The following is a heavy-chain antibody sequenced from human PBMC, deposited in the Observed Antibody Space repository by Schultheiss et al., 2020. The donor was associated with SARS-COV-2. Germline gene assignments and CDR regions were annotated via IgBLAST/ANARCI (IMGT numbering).Heavy chain of an antibody. J-gene: IGHJ4*02. CDR1: GYTFTGYY. CDR3: ARVSRSGYEPSHGFDY. V-gene: IGHV1-2*02. Sequence: ASVKVSCKASGYTFTGYYMHWVRQAPGQGLEWMGWINPNSGGTNYAQKFQGRVTMTRDTSISTAYMELSRLRSDDTAVYYCARVSRSGYEPSHGFDYWGQGTLVTVSS. CDR2: INPNSGGT. D-gene: IGHD3-10*01.